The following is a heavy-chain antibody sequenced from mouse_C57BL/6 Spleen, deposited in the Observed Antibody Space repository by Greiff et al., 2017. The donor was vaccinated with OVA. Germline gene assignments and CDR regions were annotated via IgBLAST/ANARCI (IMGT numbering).Heavy chain of an antibody. Sequence: VQLQQSGAELVKPGASVKLSCKASGYTFTSYWMHWVKQRPGQGLEWIGMIHPNSGSTNYNEKFKSKATLTVDKSSSTAYMQLSSLTSEDSAVYYCAIYYGNYYFDYWGQGTTLTVSS. CDR2: IHPNSGST. CDR1: GYTFTSYW. D-gene: IGHD2-1*01. CDR3: AIYYGNYYFDY. J-gene: IGHJ2*01. V-gene: IGHV1-64*01.